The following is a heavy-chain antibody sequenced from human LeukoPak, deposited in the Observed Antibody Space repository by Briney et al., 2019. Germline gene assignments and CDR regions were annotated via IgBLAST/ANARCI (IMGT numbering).Heavy chain of an antibody. J-gene: IGHJ6*03. V-gene: IGHV4-4*07. Sequence: PSETLSLTCTVSGGPISNYYWSWIRQPAGKGLEWIGRIDTSGSTNYNPSLKSRVTMSVDTSKNQFSLKLSSVTAADTAVYYCAREVTPPFYYYYYMDVWGKGTTVTIPS. CDR1: GGPISNYY. CDR3: AREVTPPFYYYYYMDV. CDR2: IDTSGST. D-gene: IGHD4-23*01.